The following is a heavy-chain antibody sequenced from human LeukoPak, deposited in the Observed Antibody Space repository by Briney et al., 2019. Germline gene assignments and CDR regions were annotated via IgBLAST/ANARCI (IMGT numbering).Heavy chain of an antibody. V-gene: IGHV1-69*05. D-gene: IGHD1-20*01. CDR3: ARARGIPGTLYYFDY. J-gene: IGHJ4*02. Sequence: GASVTVSCKASGGTFSIYAISWVRQAPGQGLEWMGGIIPIFGTANYAQKFQGRVTIPTDESTSTAYMELSSLRSEDTAVYYCARARGIPGTLYYFDYWGQGTLVTVSS. CDR2: IIPIFGTA. CDR1: GGTFSIYA.